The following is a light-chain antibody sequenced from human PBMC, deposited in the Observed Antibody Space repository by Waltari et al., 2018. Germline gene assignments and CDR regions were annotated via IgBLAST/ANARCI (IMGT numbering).Light chain of an antibody. J-gene: IGKJ3*01. CDR3: QQLSGYPFT. V-gene: IGKV1-9*01. Sequence: DIQLTQSPSLLSASVGDRVTITCRASQDISTYLAWYQQKPGKAPKLLIHAVSTLQAGVPSRFSGGGSVTEFTLTISSLQPEDFATYYCQQLSGYPFTFGPGTKVDIK. CDR2: AVS. CDR1: QDISTY.